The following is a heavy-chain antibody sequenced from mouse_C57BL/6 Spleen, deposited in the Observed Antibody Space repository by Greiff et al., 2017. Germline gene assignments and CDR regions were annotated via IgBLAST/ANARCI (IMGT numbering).Heavy chain of an antibody. Sequence: EVQVVESGGGLVKPGGSLKLSCAASGFTFSDYGMHWVRQAPEKGLEWVAYISSGSSTIYYAATVKGRFTISRDNAKNTLFLQMTSLRSEDTAMYYCARYYYGSSYGAMDYWGQGTTVTVSS. V-gene: IGHV5-17*01. CDR2: ISSGSSTI. D-gene: IGHD1-1*01. J-gene: IGHJ4*01. CDR1: GFTFSDYG. CDR3: ARYYYGSSYGAMDY.